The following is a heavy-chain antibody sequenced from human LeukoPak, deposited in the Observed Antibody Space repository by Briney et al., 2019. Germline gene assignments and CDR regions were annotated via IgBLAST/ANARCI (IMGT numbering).Heavy chain of an antibody. V-gene: IGHV3-48*02. CDR3: ARDRLAIFGVVYGMDV. J-gene: IGHJ6*02. Sequence: PGGSLRLSCAASGFTFSSYSLNWVRQAPGKGPEWVSYISSSSSFIYYADSVKGRFTISRDNAKNSLYLQMDSLRDEDTAVYYCARDRLAIFGVVYGMDVWGQGTTVTVSS. D-gene: IGHD3-3*01. CDR2: ISSSSSFI. CDR1: GFTFSSYS.